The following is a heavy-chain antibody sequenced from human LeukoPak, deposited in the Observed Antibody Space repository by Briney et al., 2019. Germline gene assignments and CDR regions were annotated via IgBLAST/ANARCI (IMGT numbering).Heavy chain of an antibody. Sequence: PGGSLRLSCAASGFTFSSYEMNWVRQAPGKGLEWVSYISSSGSTIYYADSVKGRFTISRDNAKNSLYLQMNSLRAEDTAVYYCARLSALLPKYCSSTSCYKYYYYGMDVWGQGITVTVSS. D-gene: IGHD2-2*02. V-gene: IGHV3-48*03. CDR2: ISSSGSTI. CDR1: GFTFSSYE. CDR3: ARLSALLPKYCSSTSCYKYYYYGMDV. J-gene: IGHJ6*02.